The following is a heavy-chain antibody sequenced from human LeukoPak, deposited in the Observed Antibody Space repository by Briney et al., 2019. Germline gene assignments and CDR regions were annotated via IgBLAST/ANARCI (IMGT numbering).Heavy chain of an antibody. J-gene: IGHJ4*02. CDR2: IIPIFGTA. Sequence: SVKVSCKSSGGTFSSYAISWVRQAPGQGLEWMGGIIPIFGTANYAQKFQGRVTITTDESTSTAYMELSSLRSEDTAVYYCARDRWEYYYDSSGYLGSYWGQGSLVTVSS. D-gene: IGHD3-22*01. CDR1: GGTFSSYA. CDR3: ARDRWEYYYDSSGYLGSY. V-gene: IGHV1-69*05.